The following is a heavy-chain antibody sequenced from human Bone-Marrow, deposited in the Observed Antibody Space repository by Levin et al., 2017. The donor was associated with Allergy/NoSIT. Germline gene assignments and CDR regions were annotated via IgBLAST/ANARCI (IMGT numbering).Heavy chain of an antibody. V-gene: IGHV3-21*01. CDR3: ARLSGFHFGDY. CDR1: GFTFNVYS. J-gene: IGHJ4*02. CDR2: ISSTGSYI. D-gene: IGHD1-26*01. Sequence: PGGSLRLSCATSGFTFNVYSMNWVRQAPGTGLEWVASISSTGSYINYADSVKGRFTISRDNAKNSLFLQMNNLVTEDTAMYYCARLSGFHFGDYWGQGTLVTVSS.